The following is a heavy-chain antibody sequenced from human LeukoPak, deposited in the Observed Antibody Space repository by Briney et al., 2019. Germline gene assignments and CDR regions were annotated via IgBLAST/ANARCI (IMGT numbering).Heavy chain of an antibody. CDR1: GFTLSNAW. CDR3: ARGAQRWGGFDP. V-gene: IGHV3-21*03. J-gene: IGHJ5*02. D-gene: IGHD4-23*01. CDR2: ISSSSSYI. Sequence: GGSLRLSCAASGFTLSNAWMNWVRQAPSKGLEWVSSISSSSSYIYYADSVKGRFTISRDNAKNSLYLQMNSPRAEDTAVYYCARGAQRWGGFDPWGQGTLVTVSS.